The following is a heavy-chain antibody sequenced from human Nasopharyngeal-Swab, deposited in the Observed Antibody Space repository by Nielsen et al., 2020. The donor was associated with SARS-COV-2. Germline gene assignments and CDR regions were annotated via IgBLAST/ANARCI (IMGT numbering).Heavy chain of an antibody. D-gene: IGHD1-26*01. Sequence: SETLSLTCTVSGGSISSGDYYWSWIRQPPGKGLEWIGYIYYSGSTNYNPSLKSRVTISVDTSKNQFSLKLSSVTAADTAVYYCARDYSGSSYHYGMDVWGQGTTVTVSS. V-gene: IGHV4-61*08. CDR2: IYYSGST. CDR3: ARDYSGSSYHYGMDV. CDR1: GGSISSGDYY. J-gene: IGHJ6*02.